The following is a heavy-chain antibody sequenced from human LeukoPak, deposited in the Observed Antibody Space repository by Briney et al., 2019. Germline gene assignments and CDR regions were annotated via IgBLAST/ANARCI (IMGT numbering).Heavy chain of an antibody. CDR3: ARGSDRRVMYYYDSSGYQDY. Sequence: PGGSLRLSCAASGFTVSSNYMSWVRQAPGKGLERVSVIYSGGSTYYADSVKGRFTISRDNSKNTLYLQMNSLRAEDTAVYYCARGSDRRVMYYYDSSGYQDYWGQGTLVTVSS. V-gene: IGHV3-53*01. D-gene: IGHD3-22*01. CDR2: IYSGGST. CDR1: GFTVSSNY. J-gene: IGHJ4*02.